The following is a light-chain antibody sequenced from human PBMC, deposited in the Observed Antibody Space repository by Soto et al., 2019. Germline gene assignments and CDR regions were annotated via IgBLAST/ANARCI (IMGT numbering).Light chain of an antibody. CDR3: QQRSNWPRT. V-gene: IGKV3D-20*02. J-gene: IGKJ1*01. Sequence: IVLTHSPGTLSSSPGERATLSASASQSVSTNNLAWYQQRPGQAPRLLIYGASRRATGVPDRFSGSGSGTDFTLTISRVEPEDLAVYYCQQRSNWPRTFGQGTKVDIK. CDR2: GAS. CDR1: QSVSTNN.